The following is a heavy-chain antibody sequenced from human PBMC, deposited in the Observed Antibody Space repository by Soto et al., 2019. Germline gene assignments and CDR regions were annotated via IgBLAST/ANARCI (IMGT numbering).Heavy chain of an antibody. V-gene: IGHV2-5*02. CDR1: GFSLPTSGVG. Sequence: QITLNESGPTVVKPTETLTLTCTFSGFSLPTSGVGVGWVRQSPGKAPEWLAFLYWDDDKRYSTSLKSRLTITKDTSKNQVVLTMANVDPADTATYYCAHRVLRAVFGLVTTTAIYFDFWGQGTPVVVSS. CDR2: LYWDDDK. CDR3: AHRVLRAVFGLVTTTAIYFDF. J-gene: IGHJ4*02. D-gene: IGHD3-3*01.